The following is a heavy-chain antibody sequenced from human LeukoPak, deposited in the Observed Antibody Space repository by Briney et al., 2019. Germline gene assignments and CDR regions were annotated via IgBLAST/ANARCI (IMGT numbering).Heavy chain of an antibody. V-gene: IGHV1-24*01. CDR2: FDPEDGET. D-gene: IGHD2-2*01. J-gene: IGHJ5*02. CDR1: GYTFTSYY. CDR3: ATVSDIVVVPAAQGGNNWFDP. Sequence: ASVKVSCKASGYTFTSYYMHWVRQAPGQGLEWMGGFDPEDGETIYAQKFQGRVTMTEDTSTDTAYMELSSLRSEDTAVYYCATVSDIVVVPAAQGGNNWFDPWGQGTLVTVSS.